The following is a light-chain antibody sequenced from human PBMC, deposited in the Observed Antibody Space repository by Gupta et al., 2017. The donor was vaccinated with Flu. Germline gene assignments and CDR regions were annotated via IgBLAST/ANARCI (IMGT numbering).Light chain of an antibody. CDR2: EVS. CDR3: SSDTSSSTLV. CDR1: SSDVGGYNY. V-gene: IGLV2-14*01. J-gene: IGLJ2*01. Sequence: SALPQPASVSGSPGQSFTISCSGTSSDVGGYNYDSGNHQPPSKAHKLMIYEVSNRPAGVATRFSGSKAGNTASLTISGLQAEVEADYYFSSDTSSSTLVFGGGTKLTVL.